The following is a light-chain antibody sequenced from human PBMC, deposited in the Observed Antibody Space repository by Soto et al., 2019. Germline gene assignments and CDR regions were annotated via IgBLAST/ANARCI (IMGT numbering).Light chain of an antibody. CDR1: QSVSMW. CDR2: AAS. Sequence: DTQMTHSPSTLSASLGDTFTITCRAIQSVSMWLAWFQQKPGKAPKLLIYAASSLQSGVPSRFSGSGSGTDFTLTISSLQPEDFATYYCQQANSFPRALTFGGGTKVDIK. J-gene: IGKJ4*01. CDR3: QQANSFPRALT. V-gene: IGKV1-12*01.